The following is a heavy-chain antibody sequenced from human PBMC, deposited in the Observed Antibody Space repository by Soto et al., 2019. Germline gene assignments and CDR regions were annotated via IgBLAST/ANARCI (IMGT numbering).Heavy chain of an antibody. J-gene: IGHJ4*02. CDR3: AGGDHWRLVDY. CDR1: GDSITTRY. D-gene: IGHD3-16*01. Sequence: SETLSLTCTVSGDSITTRYWSWIRQPPGKGLEWVGYIYNTGGKYNPSLMSRASMSLDTSNNLFSLRLRSVTTADTAVYYCAGGDHWRLVDYWGRGNLVTVSS. CDR2: IYNTGG. V-gene: IGHV4-59*11.